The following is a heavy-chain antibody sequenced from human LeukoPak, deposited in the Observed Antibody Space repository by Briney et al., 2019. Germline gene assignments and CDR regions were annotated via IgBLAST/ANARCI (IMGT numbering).Heavy chain of an antibody. V-gene: IGHV3-23*01. CDR3: AKCARVGWLPIDY. J-gene: IGHJ4*02. D-gene: IGHD3-9*01. CDR2: ISGSGGST. Sequence: GGSLRLSCTASGFTFSTYAMSWVRPAPGKGLEWVSGISGSGGSTYYADSVKGRFTISRDNYKNTLYLQMNSLRAEDTAVYYCAKCARVGWLPIDYWGQGTLVTVSS. CDR1: GFTFSTYA.